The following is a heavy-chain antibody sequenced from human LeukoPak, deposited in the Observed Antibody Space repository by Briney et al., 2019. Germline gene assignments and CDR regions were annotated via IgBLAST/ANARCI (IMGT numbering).Heavy chain of an antibody. V-gene: IGHV3-15*01. CDR1: GFTFSNAW. CDR3: TTHRDYGDLDY. CDR2: IKSKTDGGTT. D-gene: IGHD4-17*01. J-gene: IGHJ4*02. Sequence: GGSLRLSCAASGFTFSNAWLSWVRQVLGKGLEWVVRIKSKTDGGTTDYAAPVKGRFTISRDDSKNTLYLQMNSLKTEDTAVYYCTTHRDYGDLDYWGQGTLVTVSS.